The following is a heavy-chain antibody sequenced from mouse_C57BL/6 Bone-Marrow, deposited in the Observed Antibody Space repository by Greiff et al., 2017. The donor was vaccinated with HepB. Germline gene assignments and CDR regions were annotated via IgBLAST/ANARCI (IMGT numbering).Heavy chain of an antibody. J-gene: IGHJ1*03. CDR3: ARHWEVWSKPYWYFDV. V-gene: IGHV5-12*01. D-gene: IGHD2-10*02. Sequence: DVMLVESGGGLVQPGGSLKLSCAASGFTFSDYYMYWVRQTPEKRLEWVAYISNGGGSTYYPDTVKGRFTISRDNAKNTLYLQMSRLKSEDTAMYYCARHWEVWSKPYWYFDVWGTGTTVTVSS. CDR1: GFTFSDYY. CDR2: ISNGGGST.